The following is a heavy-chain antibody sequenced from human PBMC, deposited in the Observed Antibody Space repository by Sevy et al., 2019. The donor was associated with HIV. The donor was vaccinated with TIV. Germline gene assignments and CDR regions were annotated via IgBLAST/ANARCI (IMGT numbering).Heavy chain of an antibody. CDR1: GGTFSSYA. CDR3: ARSGPYYYDSSGYYKYYYYGMDV. V-gene: IGHV1-69*13. D-gene: IGHD3-22*01. CDR2: IIPIFGTA. J-gene: IGHJ6*02. Sequence: ASVKVSCKASGGTFSSYAISWVRQAPGQGLEWMGGIIPIFGTANYAQKFQGRVTITADESTSTAYMELGSLRSEDTAVYYGARSGPYYYDSSGYYKYYYYGMDVWGQGTTVTVSS.